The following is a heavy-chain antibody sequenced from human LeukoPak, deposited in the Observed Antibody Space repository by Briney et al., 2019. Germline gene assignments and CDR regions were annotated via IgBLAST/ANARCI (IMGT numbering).Heavy chain of an antibody. CDR2: IYYSGST. D-gene: IGHD6-6*01. CDR3: ARGGYSSSRGVDY. Sequence: PSETLSLTCTVSGGSISSYYWSWIWQPPGKGLEWIGYIYYSGSTNYNPSLKSRVTISVDTSKNQFSLKLSSVTAADTAVYYCARGGYSSSRGVDYWGQGTLVTVSS. CDR1: GGSISSYY. V-gene: IGHV4-59*13. J-gene: IGHJ4*02.